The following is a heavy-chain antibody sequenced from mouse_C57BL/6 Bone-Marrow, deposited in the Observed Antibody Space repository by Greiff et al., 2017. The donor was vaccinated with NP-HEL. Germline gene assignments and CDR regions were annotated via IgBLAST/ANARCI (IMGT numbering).Heavy chain of an antibody. J-gene: IGHJ3*01. CDR3: AREGYYCGSSYWFAY. Sequence: QVQLQQPGTELVKPGASVKLSCKASGYTFTSYWMHWVKQWPGQGLEWIGNINPSNGGTNYNEKVKSKATMTVDKSSRAAYMQLSSLTSEDSAVYYCAREGYYCGSSYWFAYWGQGTLVTVSA. D-gene: IGHD1-1*01. CDR2: INPSNGGT. CDR1: GYTFTSYW. V-gene: IGHV1-53*01.